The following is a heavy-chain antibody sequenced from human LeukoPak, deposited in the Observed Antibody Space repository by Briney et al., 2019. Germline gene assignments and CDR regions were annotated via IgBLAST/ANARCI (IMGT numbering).Heavy chain of an antibody. D-gene: IGHD3-22*01. V-gene: IGHV4-4*07. CDR2: IYTSGST. CDR1: GGSISSYY. Sequence: PSETLSLTCTVSGGSISSYYWSWIRQPAGKGLEWIGRIYTSGSTNYNPSLKSRVTMSVGTSKNQFSLKLSPVTAADTAVYYCARDPTYYYDSSGSNHREYFDYWGQGTLVTVSS. CDR3: ARDPTYYYDSSGSNHREYFDY. J-gene: IGHJ4*02.